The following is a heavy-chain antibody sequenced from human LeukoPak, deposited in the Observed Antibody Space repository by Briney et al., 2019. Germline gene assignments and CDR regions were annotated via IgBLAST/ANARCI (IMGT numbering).Heavy chain of an antibody. Sequence: PGRSLRLSCAASGFTFSRYAFHWVRQAPGKGLEWVAVISNDGSKKDYADSVKGRFTISRDNSKNTLYLQMNSLRAEDTAVYYCARGPSGYHNTGGQGTLVTVSS. CDR1: GFTFSRYA. V-gene: IGHV3-30*14. J-gene: IGHJ4*02. CDR2: ISNDGSKK. D-gene: IGHD5-12*01. CDR3: ARGPSGYHNT.